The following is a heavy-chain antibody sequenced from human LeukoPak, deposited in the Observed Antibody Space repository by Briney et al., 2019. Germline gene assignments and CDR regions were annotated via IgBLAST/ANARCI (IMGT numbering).Heavy chain of an antibody. D-gene: IGHD2-2*01. Sequence: PSQTLSLTCAISGDSVSSNSVTWNWIRRSPSRGLEWLGRTYYRSTWYNDYAVSVRGRITVNPDTSKNQFSLHLNSVTPEDTAVYYCARRLTQYDCFDPWGQGTLVTVSS. CDR3: ARRLTQYDCFDP. CDR1: GDSVSSNSVT. CDR2: TYYRSTWYN. J-gene: IGHJ5*02. V-gene: IGHV6-1*01.